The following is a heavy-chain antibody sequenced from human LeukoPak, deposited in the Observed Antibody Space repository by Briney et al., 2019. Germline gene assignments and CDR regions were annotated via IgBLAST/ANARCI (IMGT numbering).Heavy chain of an antibody. Sequence: SVKVSFQATLGSFSSYAISWVRQAPGQGLEWMGRIIPIFGIANYAQKFQGRVTITADKSTSTAYMELSSLRSEDTAVYYCRIGGEIDYNWFDPWGQGTLVTVSS. J-gene: IGHJ5*02. V-gene: IGHV1-69*04. CDR3: RIGGEIDYNWFDP. CDR2: IIPIFGIA. D-gene: IGHD2-21*01. CDR1: LGSFSSYA.